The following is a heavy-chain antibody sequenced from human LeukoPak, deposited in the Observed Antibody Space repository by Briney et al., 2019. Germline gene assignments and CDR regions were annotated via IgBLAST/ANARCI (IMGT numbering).Heavy chain of an antibody. Sequence: GGSLRLSCTASGFTFGDYAMTWVRQAPGKGLEWVGFIASETYGGTAEYAASVKGRFTISRDDSKSIAYLQMNSLKTEDTAVYYCVRGRVHLDYWGQGTLVTVSS. CDR3: VRGRVHLDY. J-gene: IGHJ4*02. CDR1: GFTFGDYA. CDR2: IASETYGGTA. V-gene: IGHV3-49*04.